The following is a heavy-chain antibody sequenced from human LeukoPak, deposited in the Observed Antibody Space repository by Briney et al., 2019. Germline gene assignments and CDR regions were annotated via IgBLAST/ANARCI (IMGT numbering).Heavy chain of an antibody. CDR3: ARYYDSSGYFY. J-gene: IGHJ4*02. Sequence: PGGSLRLSCVDSEFTFSRYWMSWVLQAPGKGLEWLANIKPDGRDKNYVDSVGGRFTISRDNSKNALYLQMNSLRAEDTAVYHCARYYDSSGYFYWGQGTLVTVSS. CDR1: EFTFSRYW. CDR2: IKPDGRDK. V-gene: IGHV3-7*04. D-gene: IGHD3-22*01.